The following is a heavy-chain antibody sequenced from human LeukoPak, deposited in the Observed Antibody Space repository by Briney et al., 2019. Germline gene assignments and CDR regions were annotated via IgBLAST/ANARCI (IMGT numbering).Heavy chain of an antibody. CDR1: GFSFSSYA. V-gene: IGHV3-23*01. J-gene: IGHJ5*02. Sequence: GGSLRLSCAASGFSFSSYAMSWVRQAPVRGLEWVASMKGGGGDTFYADFVKGRFTLSRDDSRNTIYLQLNSLRVEDTAVYYCAEANWVSNADAVSWGQGTLVSVSS. D-gene: IGHD1-1*01. CDR2: MKGGGGDT. CDR3: AEANWVSNADAVS.